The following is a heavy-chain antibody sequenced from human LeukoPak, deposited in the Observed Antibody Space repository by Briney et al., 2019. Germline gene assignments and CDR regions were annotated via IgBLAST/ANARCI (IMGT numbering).Heavy chain of an antibody. V-gene: IGHV1-18*01. CDR3: ARDSRFDGIAAAGYPGY. CDR1: GYTFTSYG. D-gene: IGHD6-13*01. J-gene: IGHJ4*02. CDR2: ISAYSGNT. Sequence: VASVKVSCKASGYTFTSYGISWVRQAPGQGLEWMGWISAYSGNTNYAQKLQGGVTMTTDTSTSTAYMELRSLRSDDTAVYYCARDSRFDGIAAAGYPGYWGQGTLVTVSS.